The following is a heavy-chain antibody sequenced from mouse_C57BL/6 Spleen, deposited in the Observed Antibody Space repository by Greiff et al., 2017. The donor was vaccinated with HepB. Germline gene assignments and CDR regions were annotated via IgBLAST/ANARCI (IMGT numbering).Heavy chain of an antibody. CDR3: ARSLDTVVARVFDY. D-gene: IGHD1-1*01. V-gene: IGHV1-26*01. Sequence: EVQLQQSGPELVKPGASVKISCKASGYTFTDYYMNWVKQSHGKSLEWIGDINPNNGGTSYNQKFKGKATLTVDKSSSTAYMELRSLTSEDSAVYYCARSLDTVVARVFDYWGQGTTLTVSS. CDR1: GYTFTDYY. CDR2: INPNNGGT. J-gene: IGHJ2*01.